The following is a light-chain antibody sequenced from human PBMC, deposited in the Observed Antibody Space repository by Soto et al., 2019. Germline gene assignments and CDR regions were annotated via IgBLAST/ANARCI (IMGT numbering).Light chain of an antibody. CDR2: AAS. CDR1: QGISSY. CDR3: QQLNSLIT. J-gene: IGKJ5*01. V-gene: IGKV1-9*01. Sequence: DIQLTQSPSFLSASVGDRVTITCRASQGISSYLAWYQQKPGKAPKLLIYAASTLQSGVPSRFSGSVSGTEFTLTISSLQPEDFATYYCQQLNSLITFGQGTRLEIK.